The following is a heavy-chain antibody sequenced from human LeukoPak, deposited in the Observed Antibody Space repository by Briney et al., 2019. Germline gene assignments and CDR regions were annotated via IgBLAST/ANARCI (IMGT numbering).Heavy chain of an antibody. D-gene: IGHD5-12*01. V-gene: IGHV3-33*01. CDR1: GFTFSSYG. Sequence: GRSLRLSCAASGFTFSSYGMHWVRQAPGKGPEWVAVIWYDGSNKYYADSVKGRFTISRDNSKNTLYLQMNSLRAEDTAVYYCARSSSDINDYWGQGTLVTVSS. CDR3: ARSSSDINDY. J-gene: IGHJ4*02. CDR2: IWYDGSNK.